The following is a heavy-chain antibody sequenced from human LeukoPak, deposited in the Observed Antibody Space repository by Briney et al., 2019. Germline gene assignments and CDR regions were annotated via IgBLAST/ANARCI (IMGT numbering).Heavy chain of an antibody. CDR1: GFTFSTYS. D-gene: IGHD3-3*01. J-gene: IGHJ4*02. V-gene: IGHV3-21*01. CDR2: ISSSGRYV. CDR3: ARDFGNYDFWSGYYKGALDFDY. Sequence: GGSLRLSCAASGFTFSTYSMNWVRQAPGKGLEWVSSISSSGRYVYYVDSVKGRFTISRDSAKNSLYLQMNSLRAEDTAVYYCARDFGNYDFWSGYYKGALDFDYWGQGTLVTVSS.